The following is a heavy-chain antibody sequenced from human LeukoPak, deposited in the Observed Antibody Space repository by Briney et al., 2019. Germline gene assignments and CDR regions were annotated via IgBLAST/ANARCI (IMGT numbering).Heavy chain of an antibody. Sequence: PGGSLRLSCAASGFTFSSYSMNWVRQAPGKGLEWVSSINWNGGSTGYADSVKGRFTISRDNAKNSLYLQMNSLRAEDTAVYYCARDQTGDAWYYYYYYMDVWGKGTTVTISS. V-gene: IGHV3-20*04. J-gene: IGHJ6*03. CDR3: ARDQTGDAWYYYYYYMDV. D-gene: IGHD7-27*01. CDR2: INWNGGST. CDR1: GFTFSSYS.